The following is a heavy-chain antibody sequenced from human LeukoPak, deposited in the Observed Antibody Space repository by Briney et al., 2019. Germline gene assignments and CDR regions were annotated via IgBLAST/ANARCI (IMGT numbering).Heavy chain of an antibody. CDR2: IIPIFGTA. CDR1: GGTFSSYA. CDR3: ARHADTSSWYYYFDY. Sequence: ASVKVSCKASGGTFSSYAISWVRQAPGQGLEWMGGIIPIFGTANYAQKFQGRVTITTDESTSTAYMELSSLRSEDTAVYYCARHADTSSWYYYFDYWGQGSLVTVSS. V-gene: IGHV1-69*05. J-gene: IGHJ4*02. D-gene: IGHD6-13*01.